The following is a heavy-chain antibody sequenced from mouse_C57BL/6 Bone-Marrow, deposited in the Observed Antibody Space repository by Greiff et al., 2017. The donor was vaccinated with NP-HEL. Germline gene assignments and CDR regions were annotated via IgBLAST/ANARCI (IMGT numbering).Heavy chain of an antibody. CDR3: ASRYYGSSYDAY. CDR1: GYTFTSYW. CDR2: IDPSDSYT. Sequence: QVQLQQPGAELVKPGASVKLSCKASGYTFTSYWMQWVKQRPGQGLEWIGEIDPSDSYTNYTQHGKGKATLTVDTSSSPAYMQHSSLTSETSAVYYCASRYYGSSYDAYWGQGTLVTVSA. V-gene: IGHV1-50*01. D-gene: IGHD1-1*01. J-gene: IGHJ3*01.